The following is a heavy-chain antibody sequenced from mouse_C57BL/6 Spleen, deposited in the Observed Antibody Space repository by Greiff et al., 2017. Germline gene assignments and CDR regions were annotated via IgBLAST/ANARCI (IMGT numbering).Heavy chain of an antibody. Sequence: QVQLQQPGAELVKPGASVKLSCKASGYTFTSYWMHWVKQRPGQGLEWIGMIHPNSGSTNYNEKFKSKATLTVDKSSSTAYMQLSSLTSEDSAVYYCARGYYYGSSFYYFDYWGQGTTLTVSS. CDR1: GYTFTSYW. V-gene: IGHV1-64*01. CDR3: ARGYYYGSSFYYFDY. CDR2: IHPNSGST. J-gene: IGHJ2*01. D-gene: IGHD1-1*01.